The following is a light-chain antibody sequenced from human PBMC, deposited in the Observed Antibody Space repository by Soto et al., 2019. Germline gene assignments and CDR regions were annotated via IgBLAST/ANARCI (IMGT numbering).Light chain of an antibody. Sequence: QSVLTQPHSVSAATGQKVTISCSGSSSNIGNNYVTWYQQLPGTAPKLLIYDNNKRPSGIPDRFSGSKSGTSDILGITGLQTGDEADYYCGTWDDSLGAVVFGGGTKLTVL. J-gene: IGLJ2*01. CDR1: SSNIGNNY. V-gene: IGLV1-51*01. CDR3: GTWDDSLGAVV. CDR2: DNN.